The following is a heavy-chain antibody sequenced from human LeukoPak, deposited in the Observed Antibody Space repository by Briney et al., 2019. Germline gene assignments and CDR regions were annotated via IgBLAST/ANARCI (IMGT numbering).Heavy chain of an antibody. D-gene: IGHD3-22*01. V-gene: IGHV3-11*04. J-gene: IGHJ4*02. CDR2: ISSSGSTI. Sequence: PGGSLRLSCAASGFTFSDYYMSWIRQAPGKGLEWVSYISSSGSTIYYADSVKGRFTISRDNSKNTLYLQMNSLRAEDTAVYYCAKSPNYYDSSGYVYFDYWGQGTLVTVSS. CDR1: GFTFSDYY. CDR3: AKSPNYYDSSGYVYFDY.